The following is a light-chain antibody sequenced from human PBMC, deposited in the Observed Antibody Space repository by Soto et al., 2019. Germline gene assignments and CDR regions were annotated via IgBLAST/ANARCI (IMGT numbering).Light chain of an antibody. CDR1: QSINSW. Sequence: DIQMTQSPSTLSVSVGDRVTITCRASQSINSWLAWYQQKPGKAPKLLIYRTSTLESGVPSRFSGSGSGTEFALTISSLQPDDFATYYCQQYKGYSRTFGQGTKVEI. J-gene: IGKJ1*01. CDR2: RTS. V-gene: IGKV1-5*03. CDR3: QQYKGYSRT.